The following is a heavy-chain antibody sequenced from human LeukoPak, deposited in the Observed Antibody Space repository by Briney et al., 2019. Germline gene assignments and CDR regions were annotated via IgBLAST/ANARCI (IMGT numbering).Heavy chain of an antibody. D-gene: IGHD6-19*01. CDR2: IYHSGST. Sequence: SQTLSLTCAVSGGSISSGGYSWSWIRQPPGTGLEWIGYIYHSGSTYYNPSLKSRVTISVDTSKNQFSLKLSSVTAADTAVYYCARGRIAVAGTCFDYWGQGTLVTVSS. CDR3: ARGRIAVAGTCFDY. CDR1: GGSISSGGYS. J-gene: IGHJ4*02. V-gene: IGHV4-30-2*01.